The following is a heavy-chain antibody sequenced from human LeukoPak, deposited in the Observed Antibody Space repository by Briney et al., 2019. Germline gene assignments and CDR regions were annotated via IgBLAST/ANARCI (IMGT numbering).Heavy chain of an antibody. V-gene: IGHV1-46*01. D-gene: IGHD4-17*01. CDR2: INSSGGST. J-gene: IGHJ4*02. CDR1: GYTFTAYY. Sequence: ASVKVSCKASGYTFTAYYMHWVRQAPGQGLEWMGIINSSGGSTSYAQKFQGRVTMTRDTSTSTVYMELSSLRSEDTAVYYCARALYTVTTPLDYWGQGTPVTVSS. CDR3: ARALYTVTTPLDY.